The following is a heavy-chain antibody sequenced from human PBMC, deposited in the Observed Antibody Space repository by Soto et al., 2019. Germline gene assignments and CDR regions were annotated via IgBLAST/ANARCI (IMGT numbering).Heavy chain of an antibody. CDR2: ISGSSSST. CDR1: GFTFSSYS. CDR3: AKDGLEDYVWGSYRLINYFDH. V-gene: IGHV3-23*01. D-gene: IGHD3-16*02. J-gene: IGHJ4*02. Sequence: PGGSLRLSCAASGFTFSSYSMNWVRQAPGKGLEWVSSISGSSSSTYYADSVKGRFTISRDNSKNTLYLQMNSLRAEDTAVYYCAKDGLEDYVWGSYRLINYFDHWGQGTLVTVSS.